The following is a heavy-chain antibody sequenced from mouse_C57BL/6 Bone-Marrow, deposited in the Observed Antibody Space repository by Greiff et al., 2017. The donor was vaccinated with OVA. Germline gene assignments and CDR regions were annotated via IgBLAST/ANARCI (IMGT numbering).Heavy chain of an antibody. CDR2: ISYDGSN. CDR3: ARRGGVGY. Sequence: EVKLQASGPGLVKPSQSLSLPCSVTGYSITSGYYWNWIRQFPGNKLEWMGYISYDGSNNYNPSLKNRISITRDTSTNQFFLKLNSVTTEDTATYYCARRGGVGYWGQGTTLTVSS. V-gene: IGHV3-6*01. CDR1: GYSITSGYY. D-gene: IGHD1-1*01. J-gene: IGHJ2*01.